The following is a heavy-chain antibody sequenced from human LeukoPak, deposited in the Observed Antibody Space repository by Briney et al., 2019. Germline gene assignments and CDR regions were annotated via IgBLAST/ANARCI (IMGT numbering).Heavy chain of an antibody. D-gene: IGHD5-12*01. CDR3: ARHSRSAYTGYENAFDI. Sequence: SETLSLTCAVYGGSFSGYYWSWMRQPPGKGLEWIGEINHSGSTNYNPSLKSRVTISVDTSKNQFSLKLNSVTAVDTGIYYCARHSRSAYTGYENAFDIWGQGTMVTVSS. J-gene: IGHJ3*02. CDR2: INHSGST. V-gene: IGHV4-34*01. CDR1: GGSFSGYY.